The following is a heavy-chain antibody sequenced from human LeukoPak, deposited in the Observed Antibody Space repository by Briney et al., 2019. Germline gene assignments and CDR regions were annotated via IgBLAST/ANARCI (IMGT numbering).Heavy chain of an antibody. CDR2: IYYSGST. CDR1: GGSISSSSYY. Sequence: SETLSLTCTVSGGSISSSSYYWGWIRQPPGKGLEWIGSIYYSGSTYYNPSLKSRVTISVDTSKNQFSLKLSSVTAADTAVYYCARDDRWSAFDIWGQGTMVTVSS. D-gene: IGHD6-13*01. J-gene: IGHJ3*02. V-gene: IGHV4-39*07. CDR3: ARDDRWSAFDI.